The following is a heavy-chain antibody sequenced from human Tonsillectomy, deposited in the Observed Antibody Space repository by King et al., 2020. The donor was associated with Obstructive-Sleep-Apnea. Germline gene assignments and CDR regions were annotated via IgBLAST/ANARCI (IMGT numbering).Heavy chain of an antibody. CDR1: GGSISSSSYY. CDR2: IYYSGST. V-gene: IGHV4-39*01. Sequence: QLQESGPGLVKPSETLSLTCTVSGGSISSSSYYWGWIRQPPGKGLEWMGSIYYSGSTYYNPSLKRRVTISVDTSKNQFSLKLSSVTAADTAVYYCACTAYYYDEDAFDIWGQGTMVTVSS. D-gene: IGHD3-22*01. CDR3: ACTAYYYDEDAFDI. J-gene: IGHJ3*02.